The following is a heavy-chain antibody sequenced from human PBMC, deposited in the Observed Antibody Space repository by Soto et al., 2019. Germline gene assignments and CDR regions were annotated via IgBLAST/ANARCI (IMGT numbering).Heavy chain of an antibody. D-gene: IGHD3-22*01. V-gene: IGHV1-58*01. CDR1: GFTFTSSA. CDR2: IVVGSGNT. Sequence: ASVKVSCKASGFTFTSSAVQWVRQARGQRLEWIGWIVVGSGNTNYAQKFQERVTITRDMSTSTAYMELSSLRSEDTAVYYCAAENGYYYDSSGPNPRDSFDILGQGTMVTVSS. J-gene: IGHJ3*02. CDR3: AAENGYYYDSSGPNPRDSFDI.